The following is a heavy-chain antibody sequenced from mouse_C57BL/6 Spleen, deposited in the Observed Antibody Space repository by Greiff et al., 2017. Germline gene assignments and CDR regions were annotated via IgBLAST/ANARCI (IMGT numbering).Heavy chain of an antibody. D-gene: IGHD1-1*01. CDR2: IDPSDSYT. Sequence: QVQLKQPGAELVKPGASVKLSCKASGYTFTSYWMQWVKQRPGQGLEWIGEIDPSDSYTNYNQKFKGKATLTVDTSSSTAYMQLSSLTSEDSAVYYCARDYGSSHGFAYWGQGTLVTVSA. J-gene: IGHJ3*01. V-gene: IGHV1-50*01. CDR3: ARDYGSSHGFAY. CDR1: GYTFTSYW.